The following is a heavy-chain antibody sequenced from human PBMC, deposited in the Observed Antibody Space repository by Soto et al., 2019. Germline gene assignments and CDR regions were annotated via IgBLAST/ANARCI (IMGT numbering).Heavy chain of an antibody. V-gene: IGHV3-74*01. D-gene: IGHD3-22*01. CDR2: IKTDGTIT. CDR1: GFTFSTYW. J-gene: IGHJ6*02. Sequence: EVQLVESGGGLVQPGGSLRLSCAGTGFTFSTYWMHWVRQAPGKGLEWVSRIKTDGTITGYADSVKGRFTISSDNAKNTLYLQMTSLRAEDTAVYYCARGGVIVVGLDVWGQGTTVTVSS. CDR3: ARGGVIVVGLDV.